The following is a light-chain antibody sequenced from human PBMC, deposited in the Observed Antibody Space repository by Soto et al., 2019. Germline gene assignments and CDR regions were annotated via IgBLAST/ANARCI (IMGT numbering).Light chain of an antibody. V-gene: IGKV3-11*01. CDR2: DAS. J-gene: IGKJ4*01. CDR1: QSVNIY. CDR3: QQRSNWRVT. Sequence: EIVLTQSPATLSLSPRERATLSCRASQSVNIYLAWYQQKPGQAPRLLIYDASNRATGIPARFSGSGSGTDFTLTINSLDPEAIAVDYCQQRSNWRVTFGGGTKVEIK.